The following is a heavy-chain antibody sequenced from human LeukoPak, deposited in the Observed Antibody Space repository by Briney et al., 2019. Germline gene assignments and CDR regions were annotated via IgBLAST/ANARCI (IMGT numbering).Heavy chain of an antibody. CDR3: ARVGYYYDSSGYLFDY. D-gene: IGHD3-22*01. V-gene: IGHV3-21*01. J-gene: IGHJ4*02. CDR1: GFTFSSYS. CDR2: ISSSSSYI. Sequence: GGSLRLSCAASGFTFSSYSMNWVRQAPGKGLEWVSSISSSSSYIYYADSVKGRFTISRDNAKNSLYLQMNSLRAEDTAVYYCARVGYYYDSSGYLFDYWGQGTLVTVSS.